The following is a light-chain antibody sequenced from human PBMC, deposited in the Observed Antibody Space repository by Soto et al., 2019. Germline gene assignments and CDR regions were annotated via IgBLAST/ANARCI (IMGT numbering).Light chain of an antibody. V-gene: IGLV2-11*01. CDR2: DVT. CDR3: CSYAGTYTLV. CDR1: SSDVGGYNY. Sequence: QSVLTQPRSVSGSPGQSVTISCTGTSSDVGGYNYVSWYQQPPAKAPKLMIYDVTKRPSGVPDRFSGSKSGNTASLTISGLQAEDEADYYCCSYAGTYTLVFGTGTKV. J-gene: IGLJ1*01.